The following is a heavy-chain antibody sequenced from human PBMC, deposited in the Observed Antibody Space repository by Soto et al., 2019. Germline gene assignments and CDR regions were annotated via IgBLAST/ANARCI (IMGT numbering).Heavy chain of an antibody. J-gene: IGHJ4*02. CDR1: GGSIGRYY. CDR2: IYYTGST. Sequence: PSETLSLTCTVSTVSGGSIGRYYWSWIRQPPGKGLEWIGYIYYTGSTNYNPSLKSRVTMSVDTSKNQFSLKLSSVTAADTAVYYCARERTSGDYYFDYWGQGTLVTVSS. V-gene: IGHV4-59*01. CDR3: ARERTSGDYYFDY.